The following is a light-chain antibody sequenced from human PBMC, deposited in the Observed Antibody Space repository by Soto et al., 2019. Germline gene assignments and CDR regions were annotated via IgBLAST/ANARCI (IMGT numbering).Light chain of an antibody. Sequence: AIQMTQSPSSLSASVGDRVTITCRASQGIRDELGWYQQKAGKAPNLLISAASRLQSGVPSRFSGRGSGTDFTLTISSLQPEDFATYYCLQDYDYPRTFGQRTKVDVK. CDR1: QGIRDE. CDR2: AAS. V-gene: IGKV1-6*01. J-gene: IGKJ1*01. CDR3: LQDYDYPRT.